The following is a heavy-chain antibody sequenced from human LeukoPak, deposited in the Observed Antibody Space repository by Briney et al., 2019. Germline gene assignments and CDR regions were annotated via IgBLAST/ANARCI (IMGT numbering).Heavy chain of an antibody. CDR1: GFTFSSYS. D-gene: IGHD6-13*01. CDR3: ARAQFTAAAGD. V-gene: IGHV3-21*01. Sequence: SGGSLRLSCAASGFTFSSYSMNWVRQAPGKGLEWVSSISSSSSYIYYADSVKGRFTISRDNAKNSLYLQMNSLRAEDTAVYYCARAQFTAAAGDWGQGTLVTVSS. J-gene: IGHJ4*02. CDR2: ISSSSSYI.